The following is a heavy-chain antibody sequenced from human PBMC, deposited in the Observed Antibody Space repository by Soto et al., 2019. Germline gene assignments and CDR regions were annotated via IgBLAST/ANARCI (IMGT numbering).Heavy chain of an antibody. CDR2: IIPIFGTA. CDR1: GVTFSSYA. CDR3: ARSMIVVVNAFDI. V-gene: IGHV1-69*13. J-gene: IGHJ3*02. Sequence: SVKVSCKASGVTFSSYAISWVRQAPVQGLEWMGWIIPIFGTANYAQKFQGRVTITADESTSTAYMELSSLRSEDTAVYYCARSMIVVVNAFDIWGQGTMVNVSS. D-gene: IGHD3-22*01.